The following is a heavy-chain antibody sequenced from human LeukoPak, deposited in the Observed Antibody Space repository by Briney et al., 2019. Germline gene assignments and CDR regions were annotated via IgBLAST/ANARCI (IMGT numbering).Heavy chain of an antibody. D-gene: IGHD5-18*01. CDR2: ISWDGGST. V-gene: IGHV3-43D*03. Sequence: GGSLRLSCAASGFTFDDYAMHWVRQAPGKGLEWVSLISWDGGSTYYADSVKGRFTISRDNSKNSLYLQMNSLRAEDTALYYCAKGGWYSYGLGMDVWGKGTTVTVSS. J-gene: IGHJ6*04. CDR3: AKGGWYSYGLGMDV. CDR1: GFTFDDYA.